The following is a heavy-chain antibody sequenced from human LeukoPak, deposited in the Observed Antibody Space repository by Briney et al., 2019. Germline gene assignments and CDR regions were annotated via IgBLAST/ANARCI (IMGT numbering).Heavy chain of an antibody. D-gene: IGHD6-19*01. Sequence: LSLTCTVSGGSIGSYYWSWMRHSPGKGLEWVSSIRCTTYTYYADSVKGRFTISRDNAKNSLYLQMNSLTAEDTALYYCARDGSGWSRDVWGQGTTVT. J-gene: IGHJ6*02. CDR3: ARDGSGWSRDV. V-gene: IGHV3-69-1*02. CDR1: GGSIGSYY. CDR2: IRCTTYT.